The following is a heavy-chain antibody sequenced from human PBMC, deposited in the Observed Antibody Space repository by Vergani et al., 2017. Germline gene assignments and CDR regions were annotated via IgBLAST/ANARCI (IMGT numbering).Heavy chain of an antibody. V-gene: IGHV4-39*01. Sequence: QLQLQESGPGLVKPSETLSLTCTVSGGSISSSSYYWGWLRQPPGKGLEWIGSIYYSGSTYYNPSLKSRVTISVDTSKNQFSLKLSSVTAADTAVYYCARLLRSSGWYGGDYWGQGTLVTVSS. J-gene: IGHJ4*02. CDR1: GGSISSSSYY. D-gene: IGHD6-19*01. CDR2: IYYSGST. CDR3: ARLLRSSGWYGGDY.